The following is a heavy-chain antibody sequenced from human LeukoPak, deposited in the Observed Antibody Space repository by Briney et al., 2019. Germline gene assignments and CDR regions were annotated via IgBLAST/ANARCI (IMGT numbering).Heavy chain of an antibody. D-gene: IGHD2-15*01. Sequence: PGGSLRLSCAASGFTFSSYGMHWVCQAPGKGLEWVAFIRYDGSNKYYADSVKGRFTISRDNSKNTLYLQMNSLRAEDTAVYYCAKDQGYCSGGRCYSDTYYYYYMDVWGKGTTVTVSS. CDR1: GFTFSSYG. CDR2: IRYDGSNK. CDR3: AKDQGYCSGGRCYSDTYYYYYMDV. V-gene: IGHV3-30*02. J-gene: IGHJ6*03.